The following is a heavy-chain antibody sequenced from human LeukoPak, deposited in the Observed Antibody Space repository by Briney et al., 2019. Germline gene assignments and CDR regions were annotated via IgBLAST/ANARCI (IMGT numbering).Heavy chain of an antibody. Sequence: SVKVSCKASGGTFSSYAISWVRQAPGQGLEWMGRIIPILGIANYAQKFQGRVTITADKSTSTAYMELSSLRSEDTAVYYCARDGLFDYDSSGYQIYFDYWGQGTLVTVSS. V-gene: IGHV1-69*04. CDR1: GGTFSSYA. D-gene: IGHD3-22*01. CDR3: ARDGLFDYDSSGYQIYFDY. CDR2: IIPILGIA. J-gene: IGHJ4*02.